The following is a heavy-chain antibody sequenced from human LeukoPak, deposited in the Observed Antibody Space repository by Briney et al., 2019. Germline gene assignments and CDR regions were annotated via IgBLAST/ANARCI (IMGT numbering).Heavy chain of an antibody. Sequence: SETLSLTCAVYGGSFSGYYWSWIRQPPGKGLEWIGEINHSGSTNYNPSLKGRVTISVDTSKNQFSLKLSSVTAADTAVYYCAGRTGWFDPWGQGTLVTVSS. CDR3: AGRTGWFDP. V-gene: IGHV4-34*01. D-gene: IGHD1-1*01. CDR2: INHSGST. CDR1: GGSFSGYY. J-gene: IGHJ5*02.